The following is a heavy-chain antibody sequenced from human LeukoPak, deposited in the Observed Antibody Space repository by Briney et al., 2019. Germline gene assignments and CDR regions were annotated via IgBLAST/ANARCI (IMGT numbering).Heavy chain of an antibody. D-gene: IGHD7-27*01. CDR2: VSSDGSST. Sequence: PGGSLGLSCAASGFTFSSYWMHWVRQAPGKGLVWVSRVSSDGSSTTYADSVKGRFTISRDNAKDTLFLQMNSLRAEDTAVYYCARDDLGSWGQGTLVTVSS. CDR3: ARDDLGS. J-gene: IGHJ5*02. CDR1: GFTFSSYW. V-gene: IGHV3-74*01.